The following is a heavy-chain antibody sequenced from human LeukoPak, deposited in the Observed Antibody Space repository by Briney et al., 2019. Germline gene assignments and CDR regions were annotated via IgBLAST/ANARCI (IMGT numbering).Heavy chain of an antibody. D-gene: IGHD6-13*01. Sequence: SETLSLTCTVSGGSISSSSYYWGWIRQPPGKGLEWIGSIYYSGSTYYNPSLKSRVTISVDTSKNQFSLKLSSVTAADTAVYYCARGYSSSWYVSEYYFDYWGQGTLVTVSS. CDR3: ARGYSSSWYVSEYYFDY. CDR2: IYYSGST. J-gene: IGHJ4*02. CDR1: GGSISSSSYY. V-gene: IGHV4-39*07.